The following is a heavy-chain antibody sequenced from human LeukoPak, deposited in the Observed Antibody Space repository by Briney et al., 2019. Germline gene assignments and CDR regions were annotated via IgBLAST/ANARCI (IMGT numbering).Heavy chain of an antibody. CDR3: ASGSSIWYYFDY. CDR1: VYTFTFYY. CDR2: INPNSGGT. J-gene: IGHJ4*02. D-gene: IGHD6-13*01. Sequence: ASVTVSFKRSVYTFTFYYMHWVGQARGQGLEGMGWINPNSGGTNYAQKFQGTATMTRDTPISTAYMALSTLRSDDTAVYYCASGSSIWYYFDYWGQGTLVTVSS. V-gene: IGHV1-2*02.